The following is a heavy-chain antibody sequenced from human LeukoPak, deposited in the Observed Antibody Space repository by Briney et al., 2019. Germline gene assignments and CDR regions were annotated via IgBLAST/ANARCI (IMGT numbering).Heavy chain of an antibody. V-gene: IGHV3-30*02. D-gene: IGHD6-19*01. CDR1: GITFRSHG. J-gene: IGHJ4*02. CDR3: AKDDSGWEYFDY. Sequence: GSLRPSCSASGITFRSHGLPWVRQAPGQGLEGVAFIRYDGSNKYYADSVKGRFTISRDNSKNTLYLQMNSLRAEDTAVYYCAKDDSGWEYFDYWGQGTLVTVSS. CDR2: IRYDGSNK.